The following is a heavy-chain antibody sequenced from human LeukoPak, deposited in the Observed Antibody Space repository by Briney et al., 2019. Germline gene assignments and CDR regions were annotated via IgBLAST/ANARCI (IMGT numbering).Heavy chain of an antibody. CDR1: GFTVSSNY. D-gene: IGHD4-17*01. CDR3: ARANYGDYVSDDNY. J-gene: IGHJ4*02. V-gene: IGHV3-66*01. Sequence: GGSLRLSCAASGFTVSSNYMSWVRQAPGKGLEWVSVIYSGGSTYYADSVKGRFTLSRDNSKNTLYLQMNSLRAEDTAVYYCARANYGDYVSDDNYWGQGILVAVSS. CDR2: IYSGGST.